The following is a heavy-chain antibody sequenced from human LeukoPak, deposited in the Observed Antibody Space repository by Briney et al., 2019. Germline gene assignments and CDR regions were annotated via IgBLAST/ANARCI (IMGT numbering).Heavy chain of an antibody. CDR1: GFTFSDYY. D-gene: IGHD6-13*01. V-gene: IGHV3-11*04. Sequence: GGSLRLSCAASGFTFSDYYMSWIRQAPGKGLEWVSYISSSGSTIYYADSVKGRFTISRDNSKNTLYLQMNSLRAEDTAVYYCARDIRYSSSWYGQVYYYYGMDVWGQGTTVTVSS. J-gene: IGHJ6*02. CDR2: ISSSGSTI. CDR3: ARDIRYSSSWYGQVYYYYGMDV.